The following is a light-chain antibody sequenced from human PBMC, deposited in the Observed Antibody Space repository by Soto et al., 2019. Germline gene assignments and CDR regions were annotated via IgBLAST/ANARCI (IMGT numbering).Light chain of an antibody. CDR3: AAWDDSLNGHWV. J-gene: IGLJ3*02. V-gene: IGLV1-44*01. CDR1: ISNIGSNT. CDR2: SNN. Sequence: QSVLPQPPSASGTPGQRVTISCSGSISNIGSNTVNWYQQLPGTAPKLLIYSNNQRPSGVPDRFSGSKSGTSASLAISGLQSEDEADYYCAAWDDSLNGHWVFGGGTKLTVL.